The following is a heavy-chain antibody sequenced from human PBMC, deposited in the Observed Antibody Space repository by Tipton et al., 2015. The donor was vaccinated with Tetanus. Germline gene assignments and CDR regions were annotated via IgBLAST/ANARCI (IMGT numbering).Heavy chain of an antibody. D-gene: IGHD7-27*01. J-gene: IGHJ6*02. V-gene: IGHV1-2*04. Sequence: QLVQSGAEVKKPGASVKVSCKASGYTFTSYGISWVRQAPGQGLEWMGWINPNSGGTNYAQKVQGWVTMTRDTSISTAYMELSRLRSDDTAVYYCARANWGSGWGMDVWGQETTVTVSS. CDR3: ARANWGSGWGMDV. CDR2: INPNSGGT. CDR1: GYTFTSYG.